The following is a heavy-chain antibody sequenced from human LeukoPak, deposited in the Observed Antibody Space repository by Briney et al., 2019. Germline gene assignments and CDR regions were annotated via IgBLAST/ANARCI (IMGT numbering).Heavy chain of an antibody. V-gene: IGHV3-23*01. D-gene: IGHD3-3*01. J-gene: IGHJ4*02. CDR2: ISGSGGST. CDR3: ASQSGYYSVSAFDY. CDR1: GFTFSNYA. Sequence: GGSLRLSCAASGFTFSNYAMSWVRQAPGKGLEWVSAISGSGGSTYYADSVKGRFTISRDNSKNTLYLQMNSPRAEDTAVYYCASQSGYYSVSAFDYWGQGTLVTVSS.